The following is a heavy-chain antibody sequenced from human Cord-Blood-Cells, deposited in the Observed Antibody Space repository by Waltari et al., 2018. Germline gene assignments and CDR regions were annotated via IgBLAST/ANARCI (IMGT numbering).Heavy chain of an antibody. CDR3: AREVRYCSSTSCYDAFDI. J-gene: IGHJ3*02. CDR2: IYTSGGT. CDR1: GGSISSYY. V-gene: IGHV4-4*07. D-gene: IGHD2-2*01. Sequence: QVQLQESGPGLVKPSETLSLTCTVSGGSISSYYWSWIRQPAGKGLEWIGRIYTSGGTNYNPSLKSRVTMSGDTSKNQFSLKLSSVTAADTAVYYCAREVRYCSSTSCYDAFDIWGQGTMVTVSS.